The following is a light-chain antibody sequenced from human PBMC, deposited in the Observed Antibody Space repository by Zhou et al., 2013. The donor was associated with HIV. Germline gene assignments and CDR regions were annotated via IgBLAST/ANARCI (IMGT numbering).Light chain of an antibody. CDR3: QQSYSTPRT. CDR1: QDISHY. CDR2: GAS. Sequence: DIQMTQSPSSLSASVGDRVTVTCLASQDISHYLNWYQHKPGKAPKLLIYGASNLETGVPSRFSGSGSGTEFTLTISSLQSEDLATYYCQQSYSTPRTFGQGHDW. J-gene: IGKJ5*01. V-gene: IGKV1-33*01.